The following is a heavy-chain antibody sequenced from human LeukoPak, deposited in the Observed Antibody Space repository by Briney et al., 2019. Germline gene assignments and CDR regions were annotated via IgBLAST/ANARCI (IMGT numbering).Heavy chain of an antibody. CDR2: IIPILGIA. CDR1: GGTFSSYA. V-gene: IGHV1-69*04. J-gene: IGHJ6*02. D-gene: IGHD2-21*02. CDR3: ARDHPVVTAIWPNYYYYYGMDV. Sequence: GASVKVSCKASGGTFSSYAISWVRQAPGQGLEWMGRIIPILGIANYAQKFQGRVTITADKSTSTAYMELSSLRSEDTAVYYCARDHPVVTAIWPNYYYYYGMDVWGQGTTVTVSS.